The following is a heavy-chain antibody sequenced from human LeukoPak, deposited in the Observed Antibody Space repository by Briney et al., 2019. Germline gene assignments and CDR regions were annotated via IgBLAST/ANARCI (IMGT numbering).Heavy chain of an antibody. J-gene: IGHJ6*02. V-gene: IGHV4-59*01. D-gene: IGHD2/OR15-2a*01. CDR1: GGSISIYY. Sequence: SETLSLTCTVSGGSISIYYWSWIRQPPGKGLEWIGFIYYSGSTNYNPSLKSRVTISVDTSKNQFSLKLSSVTAADTAVYYCARDPRTTPSYYYYGMDVWGQGTTVTVSS. CDR2: IYYSGST. CDR3: ARDPRTTPSYYYYGMDV.